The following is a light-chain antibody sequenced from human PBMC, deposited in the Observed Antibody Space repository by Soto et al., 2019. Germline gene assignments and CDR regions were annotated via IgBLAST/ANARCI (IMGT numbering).Light chain of an antibody. Sequence: EIVLTQSPGTLSLSPGERATLSCRARQSVRSDYLAWYQQKPGQAPRLHIYGASTRATVIPDRFTGSGSGTDFTLAISRLEPEDFAVYYCQQYGSSPRTFGQGTKVEIK. CDR1: QSVRSDY. CDR2: GAS. V-gene: IGKV3-20*01. CDR3: QQYGSSPRT. J-gene: IGKJ1*01.